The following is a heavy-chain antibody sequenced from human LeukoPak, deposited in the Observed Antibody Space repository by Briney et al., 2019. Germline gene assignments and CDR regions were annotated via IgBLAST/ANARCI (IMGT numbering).Heavy chain of an antibody. CDR3: ARDSDYYDSSGYRHHAFDI. CDR1: GGSVSSGSYH. V-gene: IGHV4-61*01. J-gene: IGHJ3*02. D-gene: IGHD3-22*01. CDR2: IYYSGST. Sequence: SETLPLTCTVSGGSVSSGSYHWSWIRQPPGKGLEWIGYIYYSGSTNYNPSLKSRITISVDTSKNQLSLKLSSVTAADTAVYYCARDSDYYDSSGYRHHAFDIWGQGTMATVSS.